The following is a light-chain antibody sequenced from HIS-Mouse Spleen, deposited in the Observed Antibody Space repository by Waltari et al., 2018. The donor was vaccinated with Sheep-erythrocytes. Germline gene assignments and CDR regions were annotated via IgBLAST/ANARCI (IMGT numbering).Light chain of an antibody. CDR1: KLGDKY. V-gene: IGLV3-1*01. Sequence: SYELTQPPSVSVSPGQTASITCSGDKLGDKYACWYQQKPGQSPVLVIYQDSKRPSGIRERFSGSNSGNTATLTISGTQAMDEADYYCQAWDSSTAHVVFGGGTKLTVL. CDR2: QDS. J-gene: IGLJ2*01. CDR3: QAWDSSTAHVV.